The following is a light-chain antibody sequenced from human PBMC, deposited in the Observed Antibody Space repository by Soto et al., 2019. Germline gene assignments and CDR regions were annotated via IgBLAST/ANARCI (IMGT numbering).Light chain of an antibody. CDR1: ISNIGSNT. CDR3: AAWDNSLNAVV. V-gene: IGLV1-44*01. CDR2: SYH. J-gene: IGLJ2*01. Sequence: QSVLTQPPSASGTPGQRVTISCSGSISNIGSNTVSWFQQLPGAAPXLXXHSYHQRPSXGXXXXSXSXXXXXXXXXXRGLQSEDEADYFCAAWDNSLNAVVFVGGTKLTVL.